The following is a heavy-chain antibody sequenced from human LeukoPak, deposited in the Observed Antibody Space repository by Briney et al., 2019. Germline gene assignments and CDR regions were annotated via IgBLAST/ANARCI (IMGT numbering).Heavy chain of an antibody. CDR1: GFTFSSYN. Sequence: GGSLRLSCAASGFTFSSYNMNWVRQAPGQGLEWVSAISDSGGSTYYADSVKGRFTISRDNSKNTLYLQMNSLRAEDTAVYYCAKQDIRSSAWYDWGQGTLVTVSS. CDR3: AKQDIRSSAWYD. J-gene: IGHJ4*02. CDR2: ISDSGGST. D-gene: IGHD6-19*01. V-gene: IGHV3-23*01.